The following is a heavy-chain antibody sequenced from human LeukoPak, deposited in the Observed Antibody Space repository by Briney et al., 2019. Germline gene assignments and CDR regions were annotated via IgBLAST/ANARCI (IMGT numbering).Heavy chain of an antibody. V-gene: IGHV3-20*04. J-gene: IGHJ4*02. CDR1: GFAFDEHG. CDR3: ARAPTTSPFYFDY. CDR2: INWSGGST. D-gene: IGHD1-26*01. Sequence: SGGSLRLSCTASGFAFDEHGMSWVRHVPGKGLEWVSGINWSGGSTGYADPLRGRFTISRDNAKNSLYLQMDSLRAEDTALYYCARAPTTSPFYFDYWGQGTLVTVSS.